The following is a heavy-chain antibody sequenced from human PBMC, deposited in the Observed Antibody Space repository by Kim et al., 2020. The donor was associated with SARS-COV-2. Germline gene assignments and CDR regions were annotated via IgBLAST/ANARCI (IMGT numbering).Heavy chain of an antibody. D-gene: IGHD1-26*01. CDR3: AKDSGSLEGDFDY. V-gene: IGHV3-23*01. J-gene: IGHJ4*02. Sequence: AACVKSRVTISRDYCKNTLYLQMNSVRAEDTAVYYCAKDSGSLEGDFDYWGQGTLVTVSS.